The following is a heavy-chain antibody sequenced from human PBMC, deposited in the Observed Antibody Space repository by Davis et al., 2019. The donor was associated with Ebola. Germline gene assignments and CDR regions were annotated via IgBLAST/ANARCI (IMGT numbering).Heavy chain of an antibody. V-gene: IGHV1-69*10. CDR3: ARDLATYGFWSDYSSYSFHGMDV. Sequence: GGSLRLSCAASRFTFSSYAMHWVRQAPGQGLEWMGGIIPILELAQYAQKFQGRVTITADKSMSVAYLEVSSLRSDDTAVYYCARDLATYGFWSDYSSYSFHGMDVWGLGTPVTVSS. CDR1: RFTFSSYA. CDR2: IIPILELA. J-gene: IGHJ6*02. D-gene: IGHD3-3*01.